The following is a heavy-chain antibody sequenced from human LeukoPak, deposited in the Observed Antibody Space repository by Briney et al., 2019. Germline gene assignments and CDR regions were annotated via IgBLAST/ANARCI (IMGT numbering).Heavy chain of an antibody. CDR3: ARDLGIVGATTIDY. V-gene: IGHV1-18*01. CDR1: GYTFTSYG. D-gene: IGHD1-26*01. J-gene: IGHJ4*02. CDR2: ISAYNGNT. Sequence: GGSVKVSCKASGYTFTSYGISWVRQAPGQGLEWMGWISAYNGNTNYAQKLQGRVTMTTDTSTSTAYMELRSLRSDDTAVYYCARDLGIVGATTIDYWGQGTLVTVSS.